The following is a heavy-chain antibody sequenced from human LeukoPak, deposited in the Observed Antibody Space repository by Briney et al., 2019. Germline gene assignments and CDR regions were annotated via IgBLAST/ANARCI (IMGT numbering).Heavy chain of an antibody. V-gene: IGHV3-33*08. CDR1: EFTFSAYG. Sequence: GTSLRLSCAASEFTFSAYGMHWVRQAPGKGLEWVAVISFDGSDTYYADSVKGRFTISRDNAKNALYLQMNSLRAEDTGVYFCARGQTLTFWGQGTLVTASS. J-gene: IGHJ4*02. CDR3: ARGQTLTF. CDR2: ISFDGSDT.